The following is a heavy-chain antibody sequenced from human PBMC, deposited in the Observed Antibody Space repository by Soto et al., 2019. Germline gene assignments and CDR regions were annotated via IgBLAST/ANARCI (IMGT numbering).Heavy chain of an antibody. Sequence: SSVKVSCKASGGTFSSYAISWVRHAPGQGLEWMGGIIPIFGTANYAQKFQGRVTITADESTSTAYMELSSLRSEDTAVYYCARDPGAPVNYFDYWGQGTLVIVSS. V-gene: IGHV1-69*13. J-gene: IGHJ4*02. CDR3: ARDPGAPVNYFDY. CDR1: GGTFSSYA. CDR2: IIPIFGTA. D-gene: IGHD4-17*01.